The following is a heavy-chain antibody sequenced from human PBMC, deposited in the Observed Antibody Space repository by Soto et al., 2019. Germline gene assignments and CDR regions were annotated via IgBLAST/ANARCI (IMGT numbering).Heavy chain of an antibody. J-gene: IGHJ4*02. CDR1: GFSFRSYT. CDR3: TREGKLEPIPFDF. Sequence: GGSLRLSCAASGFSFRSYTMHWVRQAPGKGLEWVAHISYIETNKYYADSVKGRFTISRDNSKNTLYMQMNTLRADDTALYYCTREGKLEPIPFDFWGPGTLVTVSS. D-gene: IGHD1-1*01. V-gene: IGHV3-30-3*01. CDR2: ISYIETNK.